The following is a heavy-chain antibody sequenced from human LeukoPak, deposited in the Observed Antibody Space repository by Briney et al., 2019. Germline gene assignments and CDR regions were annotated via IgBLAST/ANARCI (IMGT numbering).Heavy chain of an antibody. CDR2: IKEDGSEK. CDR3: GGGSGWSHGY. J-gene: IGHJ4*02. CDR1: GFTFSTYA. D-gene: IGHD6-19*01. Sequence: GGSLRLSCAASGFTFSTYAMSWVRQAPGKGLEWVANIKEDGSEKYYVDSVKGRFTISRDNAKNSLYLQMNSLRVEDTAVYYCGGGSGWSHGYWGQGTLVTVSS. V-gene: IGHV3-7*04.